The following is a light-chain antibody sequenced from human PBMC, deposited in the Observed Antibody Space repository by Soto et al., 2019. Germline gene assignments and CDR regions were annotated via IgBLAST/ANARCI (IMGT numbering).Light chain of an antibody. CDR1: SSDVGGYNY. CDR3: SSYTSSSTYV. Sequence: GSPGQSITISCTGTSSDVGGYNYVSWYQQHPGKAPKLMIYEVSNRPSGVSNRFSGSKSGNTASLTISGLQAEDEADYYCSSYTSSSTYVFGTGTKVTVL. V-gene: IGLV2-14*01. J-gene: IGLJ1*01. CDR2: EVS.